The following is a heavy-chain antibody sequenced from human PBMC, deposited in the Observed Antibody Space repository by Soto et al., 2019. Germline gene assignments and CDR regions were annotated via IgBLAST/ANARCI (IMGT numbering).Heavy chain of an antibody. V-gene: IGHV1-69*01. J-gene: IGHJ4*02. Sequence: QVQLVQSGAEVKKPGSSVNVSCKASGGTFSSYAISWVRQAPGQGLEWMGGIIPIFGTANYAQKFQGRVTITADESTSTAYTELSSLRSEDTAVYYCARDTARYGGYSPFDYWGQGTLVTVSS. CDR2: IIPIFGTA. D-gene: IGHD5-12*01. CDR3: ARDTARYGGYSPFDY. CDR1: GGTFSSYA.